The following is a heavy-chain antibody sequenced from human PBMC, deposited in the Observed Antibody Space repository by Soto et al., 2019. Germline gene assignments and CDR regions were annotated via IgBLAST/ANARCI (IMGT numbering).Heavy chain of an antibody. Sequence: AGESLKISCKGSGYSFTSYWIVWVRQMSGKGLEWMGTIYPGDSDTRYSPSFQGQVTISADKSISTAYLQWNSLKASDTAMYFCARNKGYCSSSSCYGMDVWGQGAAVTVSS. J-gene: IGHJ6*02. V-gene: IGHV5-51*01. CDR1: GYSFTSYW. CDR2: IYPGDSDT. CDR3: ARNKGYCSSSSCYGMDV. D-gene: IGHD2-2*01.